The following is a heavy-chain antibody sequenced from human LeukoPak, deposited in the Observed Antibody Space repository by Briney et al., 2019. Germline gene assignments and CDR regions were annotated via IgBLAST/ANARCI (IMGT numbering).Heavy chain of an antibody. V-gene: IGHV1-46*03. CDR3: ASPEVGY. D-gene: IGHD2-15*01. Sequence: ASVKVSCKASGYTFTNSYIHWVRQAPGQGLEWMGIIYPSGGSTNYAQKFQGRVTMTRDTSTSTVYMELYSLRSEDTAVYYCASPEVGYWGQGTLVTVSS. CDR1: GYTFTNSY. CDR2: IYPSGGST. J-gene: IGHJ4*02.